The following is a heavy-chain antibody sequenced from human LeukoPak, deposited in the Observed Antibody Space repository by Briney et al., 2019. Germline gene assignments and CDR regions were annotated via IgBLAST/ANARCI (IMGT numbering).Heavy chain of an antibody. CDR3: ATTSSGYYQTSDY. CDR2: MNPNSGNT. Sequence: ASVKVSCKASGYTFTGYYMHWVRQAPGQGLEWMGWMNPNSGNTGYAQKFQGRVTMTRNTSISTAYMELSSLRSEDTAVYYCATTSSGYYQTSDYWGQGTLVTVSS. V-gene: IGHV1-8*02. J-gene: IGHJ4*02. D-gene: IGHD3-22*01. CDR1: GYTFTGYY.